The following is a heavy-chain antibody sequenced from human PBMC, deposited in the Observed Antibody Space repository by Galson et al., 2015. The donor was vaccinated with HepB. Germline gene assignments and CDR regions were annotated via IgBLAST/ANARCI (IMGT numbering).Heavy chain of an antibody. CDR2: ISYSGNNK. Sequence: SLRLSCAASGLTFDNYGIHWVRRAPGKGLGWVAFISYSGNNKHYSGSVKGRFTISRDNSKNTLYLQMSSLTTEDTAIYYCAKGRSVTWTGEPEYDFWGQGTLVTVSS. CDR1: GLTFDNYG. CDR3: AKGRSVTWTGEPEYDF. D-gene: IGHD3/OR15-3a*01. V-gene: IGHV3-30*18. J-gene: IGHJ4*02.